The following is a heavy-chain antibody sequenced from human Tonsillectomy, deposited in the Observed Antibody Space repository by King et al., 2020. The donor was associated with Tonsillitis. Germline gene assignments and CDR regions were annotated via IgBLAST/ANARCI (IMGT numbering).Heavy chain of an antibody. V-gene: IGHV4-38-2*01. Sequence: QLQESGPGLVKPSETLSLTCAVSGYSISSDYYWGWIRQPPGKGLEWIGSIYHSGSTYYNPSLKSRVTISIDTSKHQFSLKLSSVTAADTAVYFCARGARGYSYGWGQGILVTVSS. D-gene: IGHD5-18*01. CDR1: GYSISSDYY. CDR2: IYHSGST. J-gene: IGHJ4*02. CDR3: ARGARGYSYG.